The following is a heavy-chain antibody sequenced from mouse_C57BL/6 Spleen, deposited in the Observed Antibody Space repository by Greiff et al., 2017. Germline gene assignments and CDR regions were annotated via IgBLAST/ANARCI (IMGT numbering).Heavy chain of an antibody. J-gene: IGHJ3*01. CDR3: ARKEVSWFAY. CDR2: INPNNGGT. Sequence: VQLQQSGPELVKPGASVKIPCKASGYTFTDYNMDWVKQSHGKSLEWIGDINPNNGGTIYNQKFKGKATLTVDKSSSTAYMELRSLTSEDAAVYYCARKEVSWFAYWGQGTLVTVSA. CDR1: GYTFTDYN. V-gene: IGHV1-18*01.